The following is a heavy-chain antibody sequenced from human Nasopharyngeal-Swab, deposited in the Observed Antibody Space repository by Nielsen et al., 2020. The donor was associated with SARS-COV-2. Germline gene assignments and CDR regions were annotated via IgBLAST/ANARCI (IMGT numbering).Heavy chain of an antibody. CDR1: GFNFDDYA. CDR3: APLAPMDV. CDR2: IRWNSGSI. V-gene: IGHV3-9*01. J-gene: IGHJ6*03. Sequence: GGSLRLSCAASGFNFDDYAMHWVRQAPGKGLEWVSGIRWNSGSIGYADSVKGRFTISRDNAKNSLYLQMNSLRAEDTALYYCAPLAPMDVWGKGTTVTVSS.